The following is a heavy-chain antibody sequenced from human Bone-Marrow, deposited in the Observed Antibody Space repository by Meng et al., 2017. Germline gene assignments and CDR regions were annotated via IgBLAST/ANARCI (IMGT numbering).Heavy chain of an antibody. D-gene: IGHD2-15*01. V-gene: IGHV1-69*05. CDR1: RGTFSSYA. Sequence: SVKVSCKASRGTFSSYAISWVRQAPGQGLEWMGGIIPIFGTANYAQKFQGRVTITTDESTSTAYMELTSLRSEDTAVYYCAREKRYCSGGSCSYYFDYWGQGTLVTVSS. J-gene: IGHJ4*02. CDR3: AREKRYCSGGSCSYYFDY. CDR2: IIPIFGTA.